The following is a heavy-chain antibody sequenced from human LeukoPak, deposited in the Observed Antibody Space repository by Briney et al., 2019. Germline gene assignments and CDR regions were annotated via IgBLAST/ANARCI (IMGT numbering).Heavy chain of an antibody. CDR3: ARDTYGSGSYYNGPYYYGMDV. Sequence: SETLSLTCTVSGDSISSYHWSWIRQPPGEGLEWFGYIYYSWSTKYNPSLKSRVIISVDTSKNQFSLKLSSVSAADTAVYYCARDTYGSGSYYNGPYYYGMDVWGQGTTVTVSS. CDR1: GDSISSYH. D-gene: IGHD3-10*01. CDR2: IYYSWST. V-gene: IGHV4-59*13. J-gene: IGHJ6*02.